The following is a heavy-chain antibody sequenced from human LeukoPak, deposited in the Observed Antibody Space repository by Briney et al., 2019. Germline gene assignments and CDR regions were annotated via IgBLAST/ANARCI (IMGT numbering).Heavy chain of an antibody. V-gene: IGHV3-23*01. Sequence: GGSLRLSCAASGFTFSSYAMSWVRQAPGKGLRWVSTINDNGDGTYYADSVKGRFTISRDNAKNSLYLQMNSLRAEDTAVYYCARAGYSTYYFDYWGQGTLVTVSS. CDR3: ARAGYSTYYFDY. CDR1: GFTFSSYA. CDR2: INDNGDGT. J-gene: IGHJ4*02. D-gene: IGHD2-8*01.